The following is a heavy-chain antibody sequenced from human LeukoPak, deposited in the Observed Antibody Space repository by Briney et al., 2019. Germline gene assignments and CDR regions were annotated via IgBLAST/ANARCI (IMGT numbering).Heavy chain of an antibody. V-gene: IGHV4-59*01. D-gene: IGHD6-6*01. J-gene: IGHJ5*02. CDR1: GGSISSYY. CDR2: IYYSGST. Sequence: SETLSLTCTVSGGSISSYYWSWIRQPPGKGLGWIGYIYYSGSTNYNPSLKSRVTISVDTSNNQFSLKLSSVTAADTAVYYCARDGSYSSSSTWFDPWGQGTLVTVSS. CDR3: ARDGSYSSSSTWFDP.